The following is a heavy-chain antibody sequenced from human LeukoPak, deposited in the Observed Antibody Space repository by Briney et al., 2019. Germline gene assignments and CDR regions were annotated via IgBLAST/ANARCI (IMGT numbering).Heavy chain of an antibody. CDR3: ARRYCSGRNCYYFDY. V-gene: IGHV5-51*01. CDR2: IHPDDSDT. Sequence: GESLKISCKGSGYTFPSYWIGWVRQMPGKGLEWMGIIHPDDSDTRYSPSFQGQVTISADKSISTAYLQCSSLKASDTAMYYCARRYCSGRNCYYFDYWGQGTLVTVSS. J-gene: IGHJ4*02. D-gene: IGHD2-15*01. CDR1: GYTFPSYW.